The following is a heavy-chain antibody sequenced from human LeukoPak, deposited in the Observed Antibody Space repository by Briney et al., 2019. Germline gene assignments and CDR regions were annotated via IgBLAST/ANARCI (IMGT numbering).Heavy chain of an antibody. V-gene: IGHV3-74*03. Sequence: QPGGSLRLSCAASGFTFSAYWMHWVRQAPGKGLVWVSRIDTVGSTTTYADSVKGRFTISGDNAKNTLHLQMSSLTADDTGVYYCARVRSGSDDWVDPWGQGTLVTVSS. D-gene: IGHD1-26*01. CDR2: IDTVGSTT. J-gene: IGHJ5*02. CDR1: GFTFSAYW. CDR3: ARVRSGSDDWVDP.